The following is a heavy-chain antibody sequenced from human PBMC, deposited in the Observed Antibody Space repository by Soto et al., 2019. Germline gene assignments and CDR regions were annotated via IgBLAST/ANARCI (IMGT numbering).Heavy chain of an antibody. J-gene: IGHJ5*02. Sequence: GESLKISCKGSGYRFTSYWTAWVRQMPGKGLEWIGIIYPGDSDARYSPSFQGQVTISVDKSTSTAYLQWSSLKASDTAIYYCARQLGHDYINNWFDPWGQGTLVTVSS. D-gene: IGHD4-4*01. CDR2: IYPGDSDA. CDR1: GYRFTSYW. CDR3: ARQLGHDYINNWFDP. V-gene: IGHV5-51*01.